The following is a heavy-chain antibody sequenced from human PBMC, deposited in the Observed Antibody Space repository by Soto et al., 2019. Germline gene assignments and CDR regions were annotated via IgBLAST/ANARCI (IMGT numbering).Heavy chain of an antibody. D-gene: IGHD5-18*01. Sequence: PVGSLRLSCSASGFTFSSYAMHWVRQAPGKGLEYVSAISSNGGSTYYADSVKGRFTISRDNSKNTLYLQVSSLRAEDTAVYYCVKDLDTAMDLFGYWGQGTLVTVYS. V-gene: IGHV3-64D*06. CDR3: VKDLDTAMDLFGY. CDR1: GFTFSSYA. J-gene: IGHJ4*02. CDR2: ISSNGGST.